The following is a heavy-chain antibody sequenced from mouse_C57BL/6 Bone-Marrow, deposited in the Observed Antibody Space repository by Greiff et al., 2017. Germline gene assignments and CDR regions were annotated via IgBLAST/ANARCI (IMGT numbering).Heavy chain of an antibody. V-gene: IGHV1-59*01. CDR3: ARGDYYGSSYVRFAY. D-gene: IGHD1-1*01. J-gene: IGHJ3*01. Sequence: VKLQQPGAELVRPGTSVKLSCKASGYTFTSYWMHWVKQRPGQGLEWIGVIDPSDSYTNYNQKFKGKATLTVDTSSSTAYMQLSSLTSEGSAVYYCARGDYYGSSYVRFAYWGQGTLVTVSA. CDR2: IDPSDSYT. CDR1: GYTFTSYW.